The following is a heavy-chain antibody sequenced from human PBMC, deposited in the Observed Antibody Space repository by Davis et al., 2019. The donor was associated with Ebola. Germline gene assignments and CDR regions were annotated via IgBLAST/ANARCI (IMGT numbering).Heavy chain of an antibody. CDR1: GDSVSGNNGA. CDR2: TYYYRSKWYI. D-gene: IGHD5-12*01. CDR3: ARGWLRSKFDY. J-gene: IGHJ4*02. V-gene: IGHV6-1*01. Sequence: HSQTLSLTCAISGDSVSGNNGAWNWLRQSPSRGLEWLGRTYYYRSKWYIDYAESVRGRIIINPDTSKNQLSLQVNSVTPEDTAVYYWARGWLRSKFDYWGRGTLVTVSS.